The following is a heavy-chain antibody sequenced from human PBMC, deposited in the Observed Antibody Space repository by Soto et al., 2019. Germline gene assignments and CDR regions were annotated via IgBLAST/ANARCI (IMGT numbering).Heavy chain of an antibody. CDR3: AGPDIVAAYSSGWYGGYYFDY. CDR1: GFTLSSYA. V-gene: IGHV3-30-3*01. D-gene: IGHD6-19*01. J-gene: IGHJ4*02. Sequence: GGSLRLSCAASGFTLSSYAIHWVRQAPGKGLEWVAVISYDGSNKYYADSVKGRFTISRDNSKNTLYLQMNSLRAEDTAVYYCAGPDIVAAYSSGWYGGYYFDYWGQGTLVTVSS. CDR2: ISYDGSNK.